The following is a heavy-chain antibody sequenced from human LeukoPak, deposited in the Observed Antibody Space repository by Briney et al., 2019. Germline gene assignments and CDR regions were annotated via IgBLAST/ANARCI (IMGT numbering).Heavy chain of an antibody. V-gene: IGHV3-30*18. D-gene: IGHD4-17*01. CDR1: GFTFSSYG. CDR3: AKDLVHGDHIPTIGY. J-gene: IGHJ4*02. CDR2: ISYDGSNK. Sequence: PGGSLRLSCAASGFTFSSYGMHWVRQAPGKGLEWVAVISYDGSNKYYADSVKGRFTISRDNSKNTLYLQMNSLRAEDTAVYYCAKDLVHGDHIPTIGYWGQGTLVTVSS.